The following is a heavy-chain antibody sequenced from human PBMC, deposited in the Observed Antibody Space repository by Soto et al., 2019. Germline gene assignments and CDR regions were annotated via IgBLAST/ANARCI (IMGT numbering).Heavy chain of an antibody. CDR3: SKDGAGVVATSWIDY. CDR1: GFTFSSYG. V-gene: IGHV3-30*18. D-gene: IGHD1-26*01. Sequence: QVQLVESGGGVVQPGRSLRLSCAASGFTFSSYGMHWVRQAPGKGLEWVAVISYDGSNKYYADSVKGRFTISRDNSKNTLYLQMNSLRAEDTAVYYCSKDGAGVVATSWIDYWGQGTLVTVSS. J-gene: IGHJ4*02. CDR2: ISYDGSNK.